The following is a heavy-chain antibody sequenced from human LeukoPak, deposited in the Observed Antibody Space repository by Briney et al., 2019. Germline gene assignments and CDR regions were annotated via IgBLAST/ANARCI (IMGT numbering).Heavy chain of an antibody. CDR3: ARVNYGDYDY. D-gene: IGHD4-17*01. V-gene: IGHV4-34*01. J-gene: IGHJ4*02. Sequence: SETLSLTCAVYGESFSDHCWSWIRQPPGKGLEWIGEINHSGTTNYNPSLKSRVTISLDTPKNQFSLRLSSVTAADTAVYFCARVNYGDYDYWGQGTLVTVSS. CDR2: INHSGTT. CDR1: GESFSDHC.